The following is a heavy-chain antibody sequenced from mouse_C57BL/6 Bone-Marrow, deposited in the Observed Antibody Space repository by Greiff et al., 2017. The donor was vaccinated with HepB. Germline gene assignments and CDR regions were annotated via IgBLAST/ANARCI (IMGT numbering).Heavy chain of an antibody. D-gene: IGHD1-1*01. CDR3: ARWGTTVVAPFAY. CDR1: GYTFTSYW. Sequence: VKLMESGPELVRPGASVKISCKASGYTFTSYWITWVKQRPGQGLEWIGDIYPGSGSTNYNEKFKSKATLTVDTSSSTAYMQLSSLTSEDSAVYYCARWGTTVVAPFAYWGQGTLVTVSA. V-gene: IGHV1-55*01. CDR2: IYPGSGST. J-gene: IGHJ3*01.